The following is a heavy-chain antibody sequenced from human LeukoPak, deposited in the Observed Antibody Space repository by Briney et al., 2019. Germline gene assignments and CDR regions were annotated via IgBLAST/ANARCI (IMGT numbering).Heavy chain of an antibody. V-gene: IGHV3-30*03. CDR3: AMDGGNYYIDY. D-gene: IGHD4-23*01. Sequence: AGGSLRLSCAASGGTFSEYVMHGVRQAPGKGLEWMAFISHDGSTKLYADSVRGRFTISRDNSKNTVFLQMNSLRPEDTAVYFCAMDGGNYYIDYWGQGNLVNVSS. J-gene: IGHJ4*02. CDR2: ISHDGSTK. CDR1: GGTFSEYV.